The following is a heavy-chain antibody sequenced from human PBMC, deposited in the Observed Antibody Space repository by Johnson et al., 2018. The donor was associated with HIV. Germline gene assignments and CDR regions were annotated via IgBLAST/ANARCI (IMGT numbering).Heavy chain of an antibody. CDR1: GFIFSSYG. D-gene: IGHD5-24*01. CDR2: IKQDGTEK. V-gene: IGHV3-7*05. Sequence: VQLVESGGGVVQPGGSLRLSCAASGFIFSSYGMHWVRQAPGKGLEWVADIKQDGTEKYYLDSVKGRFTISRDNAKKSLYLQMNNLRAEDTAVYYCVRDDGRNYEAFDIWGQGTMVTVSS. CDR3: VRDDGRNYEAFDI. J-gene: IGHJ3*02.